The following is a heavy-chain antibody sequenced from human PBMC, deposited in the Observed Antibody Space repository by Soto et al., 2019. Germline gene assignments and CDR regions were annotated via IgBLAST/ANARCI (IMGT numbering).Heavy chain of an antibody. J-gene: IGHJ4*02. D-gene: IGHD2-2*01. CDR3: ARSTDRYCSSTSCLPYVDY. CDR1: GYTFTSYA. CDR2: INAGNGNT. Sequence: ATVKVSCKASGYTFTSYAMHWVRQAPGQRLDWMGWINAGNGNTKYSQKFQGRVTITRDTSASTAYMELSSLRSEDTAVYYCARSTDRYCSSTSCLPYVDYWGQGTLVTVSS. V-gene: IGHV1-3*01.